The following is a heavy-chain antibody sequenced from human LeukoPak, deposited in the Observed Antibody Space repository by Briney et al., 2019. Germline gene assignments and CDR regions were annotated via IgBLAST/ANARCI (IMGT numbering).Heavy chain of an antibody. CDR1: GFTFSSYW. CDR2: INSDGSST. CDR3: ARDPHRLLIPESRFDP. J-gene: IGHJ5*02. Sequence: GRSLRLSCAASGFTFSSYWMHWVRQAPGKGLVWVSRINSDGSSTSYADSVKGRFTISRDNAKNTLYLQMNSLRAEDTAVYYCARDPHRLLIPESRFDPWGQGTLVTVSS. D-gene: IGHD1-14*01. V-gene: IGHV3-74*01.